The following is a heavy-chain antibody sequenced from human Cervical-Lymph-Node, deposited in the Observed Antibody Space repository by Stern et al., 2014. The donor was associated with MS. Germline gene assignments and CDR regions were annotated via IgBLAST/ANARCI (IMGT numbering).Heavy chain of an antibody. CDR2: IGDSGGST. V-gene: IGHV3-23*04. CDR1: GFTFSSYA. J-gene: IGHJ6*02. CDR3: AKISGTSCYSPVSV. D-gene: IGHD2-2*02. Sequence: VQLVESGGGLVQPGGSLRLSCAASGFTFSSYAMSWVRPAPGKGLEWVSAIGDSGGSTFYADSVKGRFTISRDNSRNTLYLQMNSLRAEDTAIYYCAKISGTSCYSPVSVWGQGTTVTVSS.